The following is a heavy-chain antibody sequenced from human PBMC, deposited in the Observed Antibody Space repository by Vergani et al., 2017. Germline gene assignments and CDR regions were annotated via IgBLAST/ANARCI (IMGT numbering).Heavy chain of an antibody. CDR3: AKQREFSSGWELDY. CDR1: GFTFFSYG. Sequence: QVQLLESGGGVVRPGGSLRLSCAASGFTFFSYGMHWVRQAPGTGLEWVAFIQYSGNRQVYADSVKGRFTISRDNPNNTLYLHLSSLRTEDTAMYYCAKQREFSSGWELDYWGQGTLVSVSS. V-gene: IGHV3-30*02. D-gene: IGHD6-19*01. CDR2: IQYSGNRQ. J-gene: IGHJ4*02.